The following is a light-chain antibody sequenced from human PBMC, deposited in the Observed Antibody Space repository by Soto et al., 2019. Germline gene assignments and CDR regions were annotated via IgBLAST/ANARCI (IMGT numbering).Light chain of an antibody. V-gene: IGKV3-20*01. Sequence: EIVLTQSPGTLSLSPGERATLSCRASQRLTSSYLAWFQQKPGQAPRLLIYGVSSRATGIPDRFSGSGSGTYFTLTITRLEPEDFAVYYCQQSVSSRTFGQGTKVEIK. CDR3: QQSVSSRT. CDR1: QRLTSSY. CDR2: GVS. J-gene: IGKJ1*01.